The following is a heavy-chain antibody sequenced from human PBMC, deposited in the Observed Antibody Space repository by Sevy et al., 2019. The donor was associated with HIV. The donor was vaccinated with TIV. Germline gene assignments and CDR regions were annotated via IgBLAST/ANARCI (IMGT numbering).Heavy chain of an antibody. CDR1: GFTFSNVW. D-gene: IGHD2-21*01. J-gene: IGHJ4*02. V-gene: IGHV3-15*01. Sequence: GGSLGLSCAASGFTFSNVWMSWVRQAPGKGLEWVGHIKSRTEGGTTDYAAPVKGRFSISRDDSKNTLSLQMHSLEIEDTAVYYCTTGGSILQHWGQGILVTVSS. CDR2: IKSRTEGGTT. CDR3: TTGGSILQH.